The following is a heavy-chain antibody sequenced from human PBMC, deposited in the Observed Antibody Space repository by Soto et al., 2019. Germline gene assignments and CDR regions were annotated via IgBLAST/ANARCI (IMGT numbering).Heavy chain of an antibody. J-gene: IGHJ6*03. CDR2: TSAYNGNT. Sequence: EASVKVSCKASGYTFTSYGISWVRQAPGQGLEWMGWTSAYNGNTNYAQKLQGRVTMTTDTSTSTAYMELRSLRSDDTAVYYCATTQSGYYYYYYMDVWGKGTTVTVSS. D-gene: IGHD3-3*01. CDR3: ATTQSGYYYYYYMDV. V-gene: IGHV1-18*01. CDR1: GYTFTSYG.